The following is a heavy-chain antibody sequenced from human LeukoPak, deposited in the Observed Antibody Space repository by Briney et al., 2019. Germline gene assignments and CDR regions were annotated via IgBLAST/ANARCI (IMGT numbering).Heavy chain of an antibody. CDR2: INHSGST. CDR3: ARRSIVATGALVFWFDP. CDR1: GGSFSGYY. V-gene: IGHV4-34*01. Sequence: SETLSLTCAVYGGSFSGYYWSWIRQPPGKGLEWIGEINHSGSTNYNPSLKSRVTISVDTSKNQFSLKLSSVTAADTAVYYCARRSIVATGALVFWFDPWGQGTLVTVSS. J-gene: IGHJ5*02. D-gene: IGHD5-12*01.